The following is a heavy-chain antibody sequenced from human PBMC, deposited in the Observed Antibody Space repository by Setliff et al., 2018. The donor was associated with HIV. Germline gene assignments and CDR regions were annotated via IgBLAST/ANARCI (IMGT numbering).Heavy chain of an antibody. V-gene: IGHV4-34*10. D-gene: IGHD6-19*01. CDR1: GGSFNIYY. Sequence: PSETLSLTCAVYGGSFNIYYWNWIRQTPGKGLEWIGETNHRGRTNYNLSLKSRVAVSVDTSKNQFSLKLSSVTAADTAVYYCARVLFLRAVAGVNWFDPWGQGTLVTVSS. CDR2: TNHRGRT. J-gene: IGHJ5*02. CDR3: ARVLFLRAVAGVNWFDP.